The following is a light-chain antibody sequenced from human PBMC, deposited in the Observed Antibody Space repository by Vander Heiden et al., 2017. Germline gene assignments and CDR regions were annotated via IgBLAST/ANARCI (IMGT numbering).Light chain of an antibody. V-gene: IGLV2-14*01. CDR3: SSHTGSNTPV. Sequence: QSALTQPASVSGSPGQSITISCGGIGGDTGTYNSVSWYPQHPGKAPKLIIFEVSQRPSGVSDRFSASKSVNTASLTIPGLQSEDEADYYCSSHTGSNTPVFGGGTKLTVL. CDR2: EVS. J-gene: IGLJ3*02. CDR1: GGDTGTYNS.